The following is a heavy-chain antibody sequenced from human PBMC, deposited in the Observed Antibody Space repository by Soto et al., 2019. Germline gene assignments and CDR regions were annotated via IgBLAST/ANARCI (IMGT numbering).Heavy chain of an antibody. CDR2: VYHTGNT. D-gene: IGHD3-10*01. CDR1: GGSISSSNW. J-gene: IGHJ3*02. CDR3: ARDLTTATRGPFDI. Sequence: PSETLSLTCAVSGGSISSSNWWNWVRQPPGKGLEWIGEVYHTGNTNYNPSLKSRVTISVDKSNNQFSLKLSSVTAADTAVYYCARDLTTATRGPFDIWGQGTMVTVSS. V-gene: IGHV4-4*02.